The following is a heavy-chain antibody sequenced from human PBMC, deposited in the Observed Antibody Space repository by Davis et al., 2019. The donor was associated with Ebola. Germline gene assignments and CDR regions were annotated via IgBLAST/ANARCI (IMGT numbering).Heavy chain of an antibody. Sequence: KVSCKGSGYNFNNYWIGWVRQMPGKGLEWMGIIYPGDSDTRYSPSFQGQVTISADKSISTAYLQWSSLKASDTAMYYCARLSGPVVIAIKSWFDPWGQGTLVTVSS. CDR1: GYNFNNYW. CDR2: IYPGDSDT. V-gene: IGHV5-51*01. CDR3: ARLSGPVVIAIKSWFDP. J-gene: IGHJ5*02. D-gene: IGHD2-21*01.